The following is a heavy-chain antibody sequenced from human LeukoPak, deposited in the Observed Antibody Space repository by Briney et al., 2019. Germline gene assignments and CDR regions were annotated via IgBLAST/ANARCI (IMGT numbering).Heavy chain of an antibody. Sequence: PSETLSLTCAVYGGSFSGYYWSWIRQPPGKGLEWIGEINHSGSTNYNPSLKSRVTISVDTSKNQFSLKLSSVTAADTAVYYCARDITMVRGVIGHGMDVWGQGTMVTVSS. CDR2: INHSGST. J-gene: IGHJ6*02. D-gene: IGHD3-10*01. V-gene: IGHV4-34*01. CDR1: GGSFSGYY. CDR3: ARDITMVRGVIGHGMDV.